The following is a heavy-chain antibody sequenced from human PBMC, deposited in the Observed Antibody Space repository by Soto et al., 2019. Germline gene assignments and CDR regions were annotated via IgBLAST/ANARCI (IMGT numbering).Heavy chain of an antibody. J-gene: IGHJ4*02. CDR2: IYDSGSP. CDR3: ARGVGSSPPRY. Sequence: SETLSLTCSISGGSIIVYYWSWIRQPPGQALEWIGYIYDSGSPYYNPPLRSRVIISADTSKNQISLKLTSATAADTAVYYCARGVGSSPPRYWGRGTLVTVSS. CDR1: GGSIIVYY. V-gene: IGHV4-59*01. D-gene: IGHD1-26*01.